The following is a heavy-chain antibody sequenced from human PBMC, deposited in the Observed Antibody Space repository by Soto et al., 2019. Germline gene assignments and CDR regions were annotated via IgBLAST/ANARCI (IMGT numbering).Heavy chain of an antibody. Sequence: GASVKVSCKASGYTFTSYGISWVRQAPGQGLEWMGWISACNGNTNYAQKLQGRVTMTTDTSTSTAYMELRSLRSDDTAVYYCARGNEGLLQTLPFDYWGQGTLVTVSS. CDR3: ARGNEGLLQTLPFDY. CDR2: ISACNGNT. J-gene: IGHJ4*02. V-gene: IGHV1-18*01. CDR1: GYTFTSYG. D-gene: IGHD3-22*01.